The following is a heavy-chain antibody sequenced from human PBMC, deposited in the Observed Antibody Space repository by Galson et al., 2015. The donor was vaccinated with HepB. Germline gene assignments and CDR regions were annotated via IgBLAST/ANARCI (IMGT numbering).Heavy chain of an antibody. CDR1: RFTFTSYT. CDR3: AKEGQYCTSTTCHSWFDS. Sequence: SLRLSCAASRFTFTSYTMNWVRQAPGKGLEWVSSISSSSTYIYYADSVKGRFTISRDNAKNSMYLQMHRLRAEDTAVYFCAKEGQYCTSTTCHSWFDSWGQGTLVTVSS. V-gene: IGHV3-21*01. J-gene: IGHJ5*01. CDR2: ISSSSTYI. D-gene: IGHD2-2*01.